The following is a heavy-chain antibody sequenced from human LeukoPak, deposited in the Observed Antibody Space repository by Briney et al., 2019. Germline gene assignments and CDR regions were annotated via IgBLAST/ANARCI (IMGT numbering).Heavy chain of an antibody. CDR1: GYTFTSYG. V-gene: IGHV1-18*01. J-gene: IGHJ4*02. Sequence: GASVKVSCTASGYTFTSYGISWVRQAPGQGLEWMGWISAYNGNTNYAQKLQGRVTMTTDTSTSTAYMELRSLRSDDTAVYYCARDSPFDSGYYYVAGTDFDYWGQGTLVTVSS. D-gene: IGHD3-22*01. CDR3: ARDSPFDSGYYYVAGTDFDY. CDR2: ISAYNGNT.